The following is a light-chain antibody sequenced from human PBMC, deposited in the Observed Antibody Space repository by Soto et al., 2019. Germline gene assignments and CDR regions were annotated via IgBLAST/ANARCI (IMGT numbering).Light chain of an antibody. CDR1: SSDVVGYNY. J-gene: IGLJ1*01. Sequence: QSALTQPASVSGSPGQSITISCTGTSSDVVGYNYVSWYQQHPGKAPKLMIYDVSNRPSGVSNRFSGSKSGNTASLTISGLQAEDEADYYCISYTSSSTLLYVFGTGTKVTVL. V-gene: IGLV2-14*01. CDR3: ISYTSSSTLLYV. CDR2: DVS.